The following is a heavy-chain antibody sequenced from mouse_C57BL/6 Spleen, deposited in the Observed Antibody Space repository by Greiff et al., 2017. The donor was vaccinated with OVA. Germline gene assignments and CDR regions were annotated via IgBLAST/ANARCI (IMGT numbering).Heavy chain of an antibody. J-gene: IGHJ3*01. D-gene: IGHD1-1*01. CDR3: ARYGSSPAGFAY. V-gene: IGHV1-55*01. CDR1: GYTFTSYW. Sequence: QVQLQQPGAELVKPGASVKMSCKASGYTFTSYWITWVKQRPGQGLEWIGDIYPGSGSTNYNEKFKSKATLTVDTSSSTAYMQLSSLTSEDSAVYYCARYGSSPAGFAYWGQGTLVTVSA. CDR2: IYPGSGST.